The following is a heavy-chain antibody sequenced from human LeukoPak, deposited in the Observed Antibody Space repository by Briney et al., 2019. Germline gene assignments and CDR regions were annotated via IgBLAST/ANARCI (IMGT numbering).Heavy chain of an antibody. CDR3: ARDLTHRRNYDNSGYQIVPAF. J-gene: IGHJ4*02. D-gene: IGHD3-22*01. CDR2: INPSGDNR. V-gene: IGHV1-46*01. Sequence: ASVKVSCKASGYIFTNYYIHWVRQAPGQGLEWMGIINPSGDNRNYAQKFQGRVTMTTDTSTSTAYMELRSLRSDDTAVYYCARDLTHRRNYDNSGYQIVPAFWGQGTLVTVSS. CDR1: GYIFTNYY.